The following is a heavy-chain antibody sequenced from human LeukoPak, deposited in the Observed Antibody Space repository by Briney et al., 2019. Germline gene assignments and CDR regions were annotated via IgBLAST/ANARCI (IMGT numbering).Heavy chain of an antibody. Sequence: GGSLRLSCAASGFTFSSYVMSWVRQAPGKGLEWVSAISGSGGSTYYADSVKGRFTISRDNSKNTLYLQMNSLRAEDTSVYYCAKDSPTYSGSGSRVYYYYGMDVRSQGTTVTVSS. D-gene: IGHD3-10*01. V-gene: IGHV3-23*01. CDR2: ISGSGGST. CDR3: AKDSPTYSGSGSRVYYYYGMDV. J-gene: IGHJ6*01. CDR1: GFTFSSYV.